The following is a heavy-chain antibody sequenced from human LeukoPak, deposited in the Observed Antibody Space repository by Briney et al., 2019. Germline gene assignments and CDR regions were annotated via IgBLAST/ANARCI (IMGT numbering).Heavy chain of an antibody. CDR2: IYYTGST. D-gene: IGHD3-10*01. CDR3: ARHSGSGSLSRPFDP. J-gene: IGHJ5*02. CDR1: GGSVTSGGFY. V-gene: IGHV4-39*01. Sequence: SETLSLTCSFSGGSVTSGGFYWGWLRQPPGKGPEWIATIYYTGSTYYNPSLQSRVTISIDTSKNQFSLRLTSVTATDTAVYHCARHSGSGSLSRPFDPWGQGTLVTVSS.